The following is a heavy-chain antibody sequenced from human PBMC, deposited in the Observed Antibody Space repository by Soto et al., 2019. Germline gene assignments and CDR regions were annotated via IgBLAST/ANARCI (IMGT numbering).Heavy chain of an antibody. CDR1: GYTFTSYG. CDR3: ARRAGYYYDSSGYFDY. V-gene: IGHV1-18*01. J-gene: IGHJ4*02. D-gene: IGHD3-22*01. CDR2: ISAYNGNT. Sequence: EASVKVSCKASGYTFTSYGISWVRQAPGQGLEWMGWISAYNGNTNYAQKLQGRVTMTTDTSTSTAYMELRSLRSDDTAVYYCARRAGYYYDSSGYFDYWGQGTLVTVSS.